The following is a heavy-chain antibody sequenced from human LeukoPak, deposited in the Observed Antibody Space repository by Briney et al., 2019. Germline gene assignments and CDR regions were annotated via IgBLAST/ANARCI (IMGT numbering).Heavy chain of an antibody. CDR3: ARVGGGGMRFRHYMDV. J-gene: IGHJ6*03. CDR1: GDSITTSY. V-gene: IGHV4-59*01. Sequence: SETLSLTCSVSGDSITTSYWTWIRQSPGKGLEWIGYIYYPGSTLSNPSLKSRLSLSLHTSKNQFSLKLLSVTAADTARYYCARVGGGGMRFRHYMDVWGKGTPVTVSS. D-gene: IGHD3-16*01. CDR2: IYYPGST.